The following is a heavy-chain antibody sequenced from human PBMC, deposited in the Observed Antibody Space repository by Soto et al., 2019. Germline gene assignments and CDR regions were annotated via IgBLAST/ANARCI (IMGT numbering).Heavy chain of an antibody. J-gene: IGHJ6*02. V-gene: IGHV3-21*01. CDR1: GFTFSSYS. CDR2: ISSSSSYI. CDR3: ARARITMVRGGYYYYGMDV. D-gene: IGHD3-10*01. Sequence: GSLRLSCAASGFTFSSYSMNWVRQAPGKGLEWVSSISSSSSYIYYADSVKGRFTISRDNAKNSLYLQMNSLRAEDTAVYYCARARITMVRGGYYYYGMDVWGQGTTVTVSS.